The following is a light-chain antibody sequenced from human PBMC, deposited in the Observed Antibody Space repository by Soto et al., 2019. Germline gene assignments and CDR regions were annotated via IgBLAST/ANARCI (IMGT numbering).Light chain of an antibody. CDR2: GTS. V-gene: IGKV3-20*01. J-gene: IGKJ3*01. CDR3: QQYGSSLYT. Sequence: DIXXTKSPGPLSLSPGERATLSCRASQSVSSKYLAWYQQKPGQPPRVLIYGTSIRATGIPERFSGGGSGTDFTLTITILDPENFPVYYCQQYGSSLYTFGPGTKVDF. CDR1: QSVSSKY.